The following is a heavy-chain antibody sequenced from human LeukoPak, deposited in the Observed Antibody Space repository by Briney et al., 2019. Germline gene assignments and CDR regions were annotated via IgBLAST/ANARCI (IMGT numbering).Heavy chain of an antibody. CDR3: ARDGAYYDILTGWGAFDI. D-gene: IGHD3-9*01. CDR2: IEQGGSAK. CDR1: GFTFSSYW. J-gene: IGHJ3*02. Sequence: GGSLRLSCAASGFTFSSYWMSWVRQAPGKGLECVANIEQGGSAKYHLDSAEGRFTLSRDNAKNSLYLQMNSLRAEDTAVYYCARDGAYYDILTGWGAFDIWGQGTMVTVSS. V-gene: IGHV3-7*01.